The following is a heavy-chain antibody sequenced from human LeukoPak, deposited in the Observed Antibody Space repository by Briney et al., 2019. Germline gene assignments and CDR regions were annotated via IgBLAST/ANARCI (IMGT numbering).Heavy chain of an antibody. CDR1: GGSVSSADYY. CDR2: IYHTGSN. V-gene: IGHV4-61*08. J-gene: IGHJ5*02. Sequence: SETLSLTCTVSGGSVSSADYYWSWIRHPPGKALEWIGYIYHTGSNNYKYSLKSRVTISLDTSKNRFSLRLTSVTAADTAVYCCARTVRHTNWFDPWGQGTLVTVSS. D-gene: IGHD4-17*01. CDR3: ARTVRHTNWFDP.